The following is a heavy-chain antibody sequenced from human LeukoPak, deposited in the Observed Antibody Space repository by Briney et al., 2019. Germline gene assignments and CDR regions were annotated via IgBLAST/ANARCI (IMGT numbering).Heavy chain of an antibody. CDR1: GDSVNSNSYY. CDR2: IFYSVST. D-gene: IGHD6-25*01. Sequence: SETLSLTCTVSGDSVNSNSYYWSWVRQPPGKGLEWIGYIFYSVSTNYNPSLKSRVTISVDKSKNQFSLRLGSVTAADTAVYYCARGRRLGYWGQGTLVTVSS. CDR3: ARGRRLGY. J-gene: IGHJ1*01. V-gene: IGHV4-61*01.